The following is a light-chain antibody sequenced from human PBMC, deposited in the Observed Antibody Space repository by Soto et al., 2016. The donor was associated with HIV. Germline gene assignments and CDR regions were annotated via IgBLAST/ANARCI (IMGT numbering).Light chain of an antibody. CDR2: DDS. Sequence: SYVLTQPPSVSVAPGSTASITCEGNNIGSKSVHWYQQKPGQAPVLVVYDDSDRPSGIPDRFSGSNSGNTATLTITRAEAGDEADYYCQVWDNDSNQNWVFGGGTKLTVL. CDR1: NIGSKS. CDR3: QVWDNDSNQNWV. V-gene: IGLV3-21*03. J-gene: IGLJ3*02.